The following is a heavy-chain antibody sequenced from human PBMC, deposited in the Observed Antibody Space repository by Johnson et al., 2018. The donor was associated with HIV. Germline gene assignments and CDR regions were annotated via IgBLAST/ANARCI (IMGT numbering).Heavy chain of an antibody. J-gene: IGHJ3*02. V-gene: IGHV3-15*01. CDR2: LKSRTDGETA. CDR1: GFTVSRNY. Sequence: VQLVESGGGLVQPGGSLRLSCAASGFTVSRNYMNWVRQAPGKGLEWVGRLKSRTDGETADYAAPVKGRFTISRDDSKNTLYLQMNSLKTDDTALYYCTTDVPGGPYYNAFDIWGQGTMVTVSS. D-gene: IGHD1-26*01. CDR3: TTDVPGGPYYNAFDI.